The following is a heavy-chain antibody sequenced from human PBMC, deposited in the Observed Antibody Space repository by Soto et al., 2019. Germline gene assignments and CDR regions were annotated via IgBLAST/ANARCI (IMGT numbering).Heavy chain of an antibody. CDR1: GFTFSSYG. CDR3: AKDPGYSYGDYYYYGMDV. J-gene: IGHJ6*02. D-gene: IGHD5-18*01. Sequence: PGGSLRLSCAASGFTFSSYGMHWVRQAPGKGLEWVAVISYDGSNKYYADSVKGRFTISRDNSKNTLYLQMNSLRAEDTAVYYCAKDPGYSYGDYYYYGMDVWGQGTTVTVSS. CDR2: ISYDGSNK. V-gene: IGHV3-30*18.